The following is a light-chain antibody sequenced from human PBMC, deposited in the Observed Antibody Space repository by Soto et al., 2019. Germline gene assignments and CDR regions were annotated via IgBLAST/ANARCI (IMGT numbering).Light chain of an antibody. CDR1: QSIGTW. J-gene: IGKJ1*01. V-gene: IGKV1-5*01. Sequence: DIQMTQSPSTLSASVGDRVTITCRASQSIGTWVAWYQQKPGEAPNLLIYDASTLTSGVPSRFSGSGSGTEFTLTISSLQPDDFATYYCQQYNSYSTWTFGQGTKVDI. CDR3: QQYNSYSTWT. CDR2: DAS.